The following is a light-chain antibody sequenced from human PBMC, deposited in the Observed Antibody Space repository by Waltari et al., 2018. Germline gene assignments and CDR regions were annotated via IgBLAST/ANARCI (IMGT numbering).Light chain of an antibody. CDR2: SND. J-gene: IGLJ3*02. Sequence: QSVLTQPPSVSGTPGQRVTIPCSGGSSNIGSNTVNWYQQFAGTAPRLFIYSNDQRPPGVPDRFSGSKSGTSASLAISGLQSEDEADYYCTSWDGGLNGWVFGGGTKLTVL. CDR1: SSNIGSNT. V-gene: IGLV1-44*01. CDR3: TSWDGGLNGWV.